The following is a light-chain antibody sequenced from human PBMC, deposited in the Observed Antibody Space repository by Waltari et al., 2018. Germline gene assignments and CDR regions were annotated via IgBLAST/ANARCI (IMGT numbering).Light chain of an antibody. J-gene: IGLJ1*01. CDR2: YDT. Sequence: SYVLTQPPSVSVAPGKTATITCGGNNIGGKSVHWYQQKPGQAPVLVIDYDTDRPSGIPERFSSSNSGNTATLTITRAEAGDEADYYCQVWDSSSDQGVFGPGTKVTVL. V-gene: IGLV3-21*04. CDR3: QVWDSSSDQGV. CDR1: NIGGKS.